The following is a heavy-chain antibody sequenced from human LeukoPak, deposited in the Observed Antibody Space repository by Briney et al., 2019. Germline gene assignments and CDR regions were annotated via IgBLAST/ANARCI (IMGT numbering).Heavy chain of an antibody. CDR3: TRGTYSSSEGY. V-gene: IGHV3-49*04. J-gene: IGHJ4*02. CDR2: IRSKAYSGTT. D-gene: IGHD6-6*01. Sequence: GGSLRLSCSASGFTFGDYAMSWVRQAPGKGLEWVGFIRSKAYSGTTEYAASVKGRFTISRDDSKSIAYLQINSLKTEDTAVYYCTRGTYSSSEGYWGQGTLVTVSS. CDR1: GFTFGDYA.